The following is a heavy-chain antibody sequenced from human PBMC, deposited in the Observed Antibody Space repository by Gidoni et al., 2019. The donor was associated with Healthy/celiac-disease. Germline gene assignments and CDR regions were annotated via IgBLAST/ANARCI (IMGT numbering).Heavy chain of an antibody. D-gene: IGHD1-26*01. CDR1: GFTFSSYA. CDR2: SSGSGGST. J-gene: IGHJ5*02. V-gene: IGHV3-23*01. Sequence: EVQLLESGGVLVEPGGSLRLSCAASGFTFSSYAMSWVRQAPGKGLEWVSVSSGSGGSTYYADSVKGRLTISRDNSKNTLYLQMNSLRVEDTAVYYCAKAGELRVRDWFDPWGQGTLVTVSS. CDR3: AKAGELRVRDWFDP.